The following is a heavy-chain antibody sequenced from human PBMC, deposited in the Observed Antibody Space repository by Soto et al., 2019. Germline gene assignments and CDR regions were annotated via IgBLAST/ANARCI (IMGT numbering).Heavy chain of an antibody. Sequence: APVKLSRKGSGYTFTSYDVDWVRLANRQGLEWMGWMNPNSGNTGYAQKFQGRVTMTRNASIIKAYMGLSSLRSEDPAVYYFSIRMGGYDSSCKFSAHSCHSWGQGPPVTAPQ. CDR3: SIRMGGYDSSCKFSAHSCHS. CDR1: GYTFTSYD. J-gene: IGHJ4*02. V-gene: IGHV1-8*01. CDR2: MNPNSGNT. D-gene: IGHD6-13*01.